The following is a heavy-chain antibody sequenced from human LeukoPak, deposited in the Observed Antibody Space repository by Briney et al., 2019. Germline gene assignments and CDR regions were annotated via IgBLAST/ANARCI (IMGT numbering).Heavy chain of an antibody. CDR1: GGSFSGYY. D-gene: IGHD2-15*01. CDR2: INHSGST. J-gene: IGHJ5*02. V-gene: IGHV4-34*01. Sequence: SETLSLTCAVYGGSFSGYYWSWIRQPPGKGLEWIGEINHSGSTNYNPPLKSRVTISVDTSKNQFSLKLSSVTAADTAIYYCARDLRDGVVAATYWFDPWGQGTLVTVSS. CDR3: ARDLRDGVVAATYWFDP.